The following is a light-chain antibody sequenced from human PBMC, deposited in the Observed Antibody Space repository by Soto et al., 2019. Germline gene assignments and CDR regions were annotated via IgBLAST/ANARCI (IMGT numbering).Light chain of an antibody. V-gene: IGKV3-20*01. CDR3: QHYGGSMYS. J-gene: IGKJ2*03. CDR1: QSVTSSY. CDR2: GAS. Sequence: EIVLTQSPGTLSLSLGERATLSCRASQSVTSSYLAWYQQKPGQAPRLLIYGASTRATGIPDRFSGSGSGTDFTLTVTRLDPEDFAVYYCQHYGGSMYSFGQGTKLEIK.